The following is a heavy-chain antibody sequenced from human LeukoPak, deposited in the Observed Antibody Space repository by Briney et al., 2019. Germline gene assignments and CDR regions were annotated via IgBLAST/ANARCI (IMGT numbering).Heavy chain of an antibody. D-gene: IGHD4-17*01. CDR2: IYYSGST. J-gene: IGHJ4*02. CDR1: GGSISSYH. CDR3: ARTVPWYYFDY. Sequence: SETLSLTCTVSGGSISSYHWSWIRQPPGKGLEWIGSIYYSGSTYYNPSLKSRVTISVDTSKNQFSLKLSSVTAADTAEYYCARTVPWYYFDYWGQGTLVTVSS. V-gene: IGHV4-59*12.